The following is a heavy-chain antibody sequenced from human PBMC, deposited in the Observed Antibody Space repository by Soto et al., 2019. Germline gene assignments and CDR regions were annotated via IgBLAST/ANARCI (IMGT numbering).Heavy chain of an antibody. D-gene: IGHD2-2*01. V-gene: IGHV5-51*01. CDR1: GYSFTSYW. CDR3: ARLGDVPAAIYYYYYGMDV. Sequence: PGESLKISCKGSGYSFTSYWIGWVRQMPGKGLEWMGIIYPGDSDTRYSPSFQGQVTISADKSISTAYLQWSSLKASDTAMYYCARLGDVPAAIYYYYYGMDVWGQGTTVTVSS. J-gene: IGHJ6*02. CDR2: IYPGDSDT.